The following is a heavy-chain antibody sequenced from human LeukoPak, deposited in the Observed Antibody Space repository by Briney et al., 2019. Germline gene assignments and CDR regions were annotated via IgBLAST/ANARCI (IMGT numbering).Heavy chain of an antibody. CDR2: FDPEGGET. Sequence: ASVKVSCKVSGYTLTELSMHWVRQAPGKGLEWMGGFDPEGGETIYAQKFQGRVTMTEDTSTDTAYMELSSLRSEDTAVYYCATATHFFGVVIHNWFDPWGQGTLVTVSS. J-gene: IGHJ5*02. CDR1: GYTLTELS. V-gene: IGHV1-24*01. CDR3: ATATHFFGVVIHNWFDP. D-gene: IGHD3-3*01.